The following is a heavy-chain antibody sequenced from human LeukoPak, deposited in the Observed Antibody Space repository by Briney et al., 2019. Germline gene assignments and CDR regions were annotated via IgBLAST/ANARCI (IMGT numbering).Heavy chain of an antibody. CDR1: GYTFTGYY. CDR2: INPNSGGT. J-gene: IGHJ3*02. D-gene: IGHD3-22*01. V-gene: IGHV1-2*02. Sequence: ASVKVSCKASGYTFTGYYMHWVRQAPGQGLEWMGWINPNSGGTNYAQKFQGRVTMTRDTSISTAYMELSRLRSDDTAVYYCARDYYDSSGYDAFDIWGQGTMVTVSS. CDR3: ARDYYDSSGYDAFDI.